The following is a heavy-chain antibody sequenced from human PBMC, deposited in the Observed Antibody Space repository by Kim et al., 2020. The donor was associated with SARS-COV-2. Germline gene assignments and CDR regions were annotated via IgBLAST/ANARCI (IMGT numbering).Heavy chain of an antibody. CDR3: AKVTHDYGSGFFDP. V-gene: IGHV3-23*03. Sequence: AASVKGRFTISRDNSKNTLYLQMNSLRAEDTAVYYCAKVTHDYGSGFFDPWGQGTLVTVSS. J-gene: IGHJ5*02. D-gene: IGHD3-10*01.